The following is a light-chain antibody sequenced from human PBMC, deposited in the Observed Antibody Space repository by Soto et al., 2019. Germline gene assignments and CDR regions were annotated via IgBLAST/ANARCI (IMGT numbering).Light chain of an antibody. CDR3: QQYNNWPPWT. CDR2: GAS. Sequence: EIVMTQSPATLSVSPGERATLSCRASQSVGSYLAWYQQKPGQAPRLLIHGASTRATGIPARFSGSGSGTEFSLTISSLQSEDFAVYYCQQYNNWPPWTFGHGTKVEIK. V-gene: IGKV3-15*01. J-gene: IGKJ1*01. CDR1: QSVGSY.